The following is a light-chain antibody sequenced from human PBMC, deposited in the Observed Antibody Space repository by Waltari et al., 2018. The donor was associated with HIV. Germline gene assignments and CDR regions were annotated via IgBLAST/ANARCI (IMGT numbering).Light chain of an antibody. CDR3: QAWDGGTVV. V-gene: IGLV3-1*01. CDR1: TLGGKY. J-gene: IGLJ2*01. CDR2: QDT. Sequence: SYELTQPPSVSVSPGQTASTTCSGDTLGGKYVCWYQQSPGQSPVLVNYQDTKRPSGILKQFSSSNAGSTAALTISGTQVMDEADYYCQAWDGGTVVFGGGTKLTVL.